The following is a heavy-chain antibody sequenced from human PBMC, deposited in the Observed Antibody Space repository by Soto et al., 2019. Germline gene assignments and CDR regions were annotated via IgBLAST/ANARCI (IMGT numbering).Heavy chain of an antibody. CDR1: GFTFSSYW. CDR3: ARDRQYQLPVYAYGMDV. J-gene: IGHJ6*02. V-gene: IGHV3-74*01. D-gene: IGHD2-2*01. CDR2: INSDGSST. Sequence: GGSLRLSCAASGFTFSSYWMHWVRQAPGKGLVWVSRINSDGSSTSYADSVKGRFTISRDNAKNTLYLQMNSLRAEDTAVYYCARDRQYQLPVYAYGMDVWGQGTTVTVSS.